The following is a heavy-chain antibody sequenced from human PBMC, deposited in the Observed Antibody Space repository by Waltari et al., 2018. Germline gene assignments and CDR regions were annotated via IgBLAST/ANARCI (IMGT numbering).Heavy chain of an antibody. D-gene: IGHD3-22*01. Sequence: QVQLVQSGAEVKKPGSSVKVSCTASGGTFSSYAISWVRQAPGQGLEWMGGIIPIFGTANYAQKFQGRVTITADESTSTAYMELSSLRSEDTAVYYCARDMIVGPYDAFDIWGQGTMVTVSS. J-gene: IGHJ3*02. CDR2: IIPIFGTA. V-gene: IGHV1-69*01. CDR3: ARDMIVGPYDAFDI. CDR1: GGTFSSYA.